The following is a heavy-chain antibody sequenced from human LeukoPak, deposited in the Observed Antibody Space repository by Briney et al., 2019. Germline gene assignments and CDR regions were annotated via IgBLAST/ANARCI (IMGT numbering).Heavy chain of an antibody. V-gene: IGHV3-7*01. CDR3: VAGDTFDM. D-gene: IGHD3-10*01. CDR1: GFTFSDYW. Sequence: GGSLRLSCAASGFTFSDYWMSWMRQAPGKGLEWVANIKQDGSVKQYVDSVKGRFTISRDNAKSSLYLHMNSLRAEDTAVYYCVAGDTFDMWGQGTTVTVSS. CDR2: IKQDGSVK. J-gene: IGHJ3*02.